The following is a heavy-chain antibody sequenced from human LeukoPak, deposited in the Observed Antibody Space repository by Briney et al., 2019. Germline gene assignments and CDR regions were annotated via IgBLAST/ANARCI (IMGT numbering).Heavy chain of an antibody. Sequence: GGSLGLSCAASGFTFSSYAMSWVRQAPGKGLEWVSAISGSGGSTYYADSVKGRFTISRDNSKNTLYLQMNSLRAEVTAVYYCAKARYSGYDPYFDYWGQGTLVTVSS. CDR3: AKARYSGYDPYFDY. D-gene: IGHD5-12*01. V-gene: IGHV3-23*01. CDR2: ISGSGGST. J-gene: IGHJ4*02. CDR1: GFTFSSYA.